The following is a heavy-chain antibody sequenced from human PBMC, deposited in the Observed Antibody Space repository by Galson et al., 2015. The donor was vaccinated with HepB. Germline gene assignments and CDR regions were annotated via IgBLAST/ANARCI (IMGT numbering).Heavy chain of an antibody. CDR2: IIPILGIA. Sequence: SVKVSCKASGGTFSSYTISWVRQAPGQGLEWMGRIIPILGIANYAQKFQGRATITADKSTSTAYMELSSLRSEDTAVYYCARGSMVRGVMRGLDYWGQGTLVTVSS. D-gene: IGHD3-10*01. CDR3: ARGSMVRGVMRGLDY. J-gene: IGHJ4*02. V-gene: IGHV1-69*02. CDR1: GGTFSSYT.